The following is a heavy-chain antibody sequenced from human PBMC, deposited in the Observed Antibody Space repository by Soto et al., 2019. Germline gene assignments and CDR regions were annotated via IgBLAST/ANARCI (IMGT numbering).Heavy chain of an antibody. J-gene: IGHJ6*03. CDR2: ISWNSGSI. CDR1: GFTFDDYA. CDR3: AKDTSYYYYYMDV. Sequence: GGSLRLSCAASGFTFDDYAMHWVRQAPGKGLEWVSGISWNSGSIGYADSVKGRFPIYRDNAKNSLYLQMNSLRAEDTALYYCAKDTSYYYYYMDVWGKGTTVTVSS. V-gene: IGHV3-9*01.